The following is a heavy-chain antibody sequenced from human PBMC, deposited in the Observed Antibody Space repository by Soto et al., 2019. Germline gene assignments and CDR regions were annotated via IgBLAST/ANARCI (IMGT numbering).Heavy chain of an antibody. V-gene: IGHV3-15*07. CDR1: GFTFTTAW. Sequence: GGSLRLSCAASGFTFTTAWINWVRQAPGKGLEWVGRIKSKIDGGTADFAAPVRGRFAISRDDSKSMVYLQMNSLKAEDTAINFCFLDPAHGHWLLCWGPGTLVTVFS. CDR2: IKSKIDGGTA. J-gene: IGHJ4*02. CDR3: FLDPAHGHWLLC. D-gene: IGHD3-9*01.